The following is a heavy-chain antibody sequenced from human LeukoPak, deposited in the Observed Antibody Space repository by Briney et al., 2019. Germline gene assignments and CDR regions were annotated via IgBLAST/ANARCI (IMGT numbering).Heavy chain of an antibody. J-gene: IGHJ5*02. CDR1: GYTFPGYY. Sequence: ASVKVSCKASGYTFPGYYIHWVRQAPGQGLEWMGWINPNSGGTNYAQKFQGRVTMTRDTSISTAYMELSRLRSDDTAVYYCARERMVRGVPNWFDPWGQGTLVTVSS. D-gene: IGHD3-10*01. CDR2: INPNSGGT. V-gene: IGHV1-2*02. CDR3: ARERMVRGVPNWFDP.